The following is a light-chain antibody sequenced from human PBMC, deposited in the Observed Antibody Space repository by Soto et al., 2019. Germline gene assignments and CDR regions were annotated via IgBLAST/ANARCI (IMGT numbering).Light chain of an antibody. CDR1: SSDVGGHNY. V-gene: IGLV2-14*01. CDR3: SSYTRTKTLL. Sequence: QSALTQPASVSGSPGQSITISCTGTSSDVGGHNYVSWYQQHSGKAPKLMIYEVTNRPSGVSNRFSGSKSGNTASLTISGLQAEDEAEYYCSSYTRTKTLLFGGGTKVTVL. J-gene: IGLJ2*01. CDR2: EVT.